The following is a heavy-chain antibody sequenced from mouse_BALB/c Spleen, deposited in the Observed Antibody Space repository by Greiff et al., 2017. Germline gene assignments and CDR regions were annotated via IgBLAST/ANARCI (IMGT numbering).Heavy chain of an antibody. CDR3: ARGGGYDEAY. Sequence: VQLKESGPGLVKPSQSLSLTCTVTGYSITSDYAWNWIRQFPGNKLEWMGYISYSGSTSYNPSLKSRISITRDTSKNQFFLQLNSVTTEDTATYYCARGGGYDEAYWGQGTLVTVSA. V-gene: IGHV3-2*02. J-gene: IGHJ3*01. D-gene: IGHD2-2*01. CDR2: ISYSGST. CDR1: GYSITSDYA.